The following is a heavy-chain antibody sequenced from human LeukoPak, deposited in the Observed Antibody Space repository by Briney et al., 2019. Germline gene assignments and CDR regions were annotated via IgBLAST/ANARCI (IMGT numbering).Heavy chain of an antibody. CDR3: VRHTTTTATTTLDL. CDR1: GGSISTNLYH. CDR2: IYYSGPT. D-gene: IGHD4-11*01. Sequence: ASETLSLTCSVSGGSISTNLYHWGWIRQSPGKGLEWIGAIYYSGPTYYIPSLRSRVTISVDTSNNQFSLKVTSVTAADTAIYYCVRHTTTTATTTLDLWGQGAPVAVSS. J-gene: IGHJ4*02. V-gene: IGHV4-39*01.